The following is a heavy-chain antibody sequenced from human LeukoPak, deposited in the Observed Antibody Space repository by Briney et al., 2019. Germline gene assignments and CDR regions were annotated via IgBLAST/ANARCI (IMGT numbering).Heavy chain of an antibody. V-gene: IGHV1-69*05. CDR1: GGTFSSYA. CDR2: IIPIFGTA. J-gene: IGHJ5*02. CDR3: ARGPSHYYGDYVIWFDP. Sequence: GASVKVSCKASGGTFSSYAISWVRQAPGQGLEWMGGIIPIFGTANYAQKFQGRVTITRDTSASTAYMELSSPRSEDTAVYYCARGPSHYYGDYVIWFDPWGQGTLVTVSS. D-gene: IGHD4-17*01.